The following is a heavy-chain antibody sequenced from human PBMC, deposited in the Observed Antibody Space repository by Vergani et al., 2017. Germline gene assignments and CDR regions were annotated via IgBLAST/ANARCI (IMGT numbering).Heavy chain of an antibody. CDR2: INPGNGNT. CDR3: ARAYPPLXYYDSSGSAPPPYYFDY. D-gene: IGHD3-22*01. J-gene: IGHJ4*02. CDR1: GYTFTSYA. V-gene: IGHV1-3*01. Sequence: QVQLVQSGAEVKKPGASVKVSCKASGYTFTSYAMHWVRQAPGQRLEWMGWINPGNGNTKYSQKFQGRVTITRDTSASTAYMELSSLRSEDTAVYYCARAYPPLXYYDSSGSAPPPYYFDYWGQGTLVTVSS.